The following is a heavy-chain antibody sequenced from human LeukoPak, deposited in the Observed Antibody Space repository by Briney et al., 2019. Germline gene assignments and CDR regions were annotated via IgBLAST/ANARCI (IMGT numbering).Heavy chain of an antibody. CDR2: ISGSGGST. CDR3: AKDGAGSQSYCSSTSCYVDY. CDR1: GFTFSSYA. V-gene: IGHV3-23*01. Sequence: GGSLRLSCAAFGFTFSSYAMSWVRQAPGKGLEWVSAISGSGGSTYYADSVKGRFTISRDNSKNTLYLQMNSLRAEDTAVYYCAKDGAGSQSYCSSTSCYVDYWGQGTLVTVSS. J-gene: IGHJ4*02. D-gene: IGHD2-2*01.